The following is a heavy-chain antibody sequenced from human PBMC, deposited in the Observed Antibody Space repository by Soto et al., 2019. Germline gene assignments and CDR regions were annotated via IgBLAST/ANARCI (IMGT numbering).Heavy chain of an antibody. CDR2: MNPNSGNT. Sequence: QVQLVQSGAEVKKPGASVKVSCKTSGYTFTSYDINWVRQATGQGLEWMGWMNPNSGNTAYAQKFQGRVTMTRNTSISTAYMELSSLISADTALYYCAREMSSGAFDIWGQGTMVTVSS. CDR3: AREMSSGAFDI. CDR1: GYTFTSYD. J-gene: IGHJ3*02. D-gene: IGHD1-26*01. V-gene: IGHV1-8*01.